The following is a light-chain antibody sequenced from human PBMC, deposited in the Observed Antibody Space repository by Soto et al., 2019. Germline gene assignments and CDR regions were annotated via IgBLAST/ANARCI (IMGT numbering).Light chain of an antibody. J-gene: IGKJ1*01. CDR2: GAS. Sequence: EIVLTQSPGTLSLSPGERATLSCRASQSVSSNFLAWYRQKPGQAPRLLIYGASSRAAGIPDRFSGSGSGTDFTLTISRLEPEDVAVYYCQQYGKSPRTFGQGTKVDIK. V-gene: IGKV3-20*01. CDR1: QSVSSNF. CDR3: QQYGKSPRT.